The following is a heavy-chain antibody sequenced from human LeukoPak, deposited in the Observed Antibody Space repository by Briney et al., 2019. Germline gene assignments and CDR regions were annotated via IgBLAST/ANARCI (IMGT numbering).Heavy chain of an antibody. CDR1: GGSISSYY. J-gene: IGHJ4*02. V-gene: IGHV4-59*01. Sequence: SETLSLTCTVSGGSISSYYWSWIRQPPGKGLEWIGYIYYSGSTNYNPSLKSRVTISVDTSKNQFSLKLSSVTAADTAVYYCARTDCYDSSGYPYWGQGTLVTVSS. CDR3: ARTDCYDSSGYPY. CDR2: IYYSGST. D-gene: IGHD3-22*01.